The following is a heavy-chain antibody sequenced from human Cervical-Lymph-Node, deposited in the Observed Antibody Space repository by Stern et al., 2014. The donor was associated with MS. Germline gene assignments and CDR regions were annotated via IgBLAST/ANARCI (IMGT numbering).Heavy chain of an antibody. CDR1: GFSFSSYS. D-gene: IGHD1-26*01. V-gene: IGHV3-48*02. CDR3: AREEGGGNYFSAFDI. J-gene: IGHJ3*02. CDR2: ISGSSSSI. Sequence: EVQLEESGGGLVQPGRSLRLSCAASGFSFSSYSMNWVRQAPGKGLEWLSYISGSSSSIYYADSVKGRFTISRDNAKNSLYLQMSGLRDEDTAVYYCAREEGGGNYFSAFDIWGQGTAVTVSA.